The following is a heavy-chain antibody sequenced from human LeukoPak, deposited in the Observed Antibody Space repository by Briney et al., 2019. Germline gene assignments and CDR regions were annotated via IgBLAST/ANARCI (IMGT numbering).Heavy chain of an antibody. Sequence: ASVKVSCKASGGTFSSYAISWMRQAPGQGLEWMGRIIPILGIANYAQKFQGRVTITADKSTSTAYMELSSLRSEDTAVYYCARHALGYCSGGSCSSLDYWGQGTLVTVSS. V-gene: IGHV1-69*04. CDR3: ARHALGYCSGGSCSSLDY. CDR1: GGTFSSYA. D-gene: IGHD2-15*01. CDR2: IIPILGIA. J-gene: IGHJ4*02.